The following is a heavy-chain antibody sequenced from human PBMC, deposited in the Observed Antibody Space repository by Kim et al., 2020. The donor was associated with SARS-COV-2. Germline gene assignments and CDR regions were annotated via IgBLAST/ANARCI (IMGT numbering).Heavy chain of an antibody. CDR2: ISSSSSTI. V-gene: IGHV3-48*02. CDR3: ARDRPYYDILTGSYYYYGMDV. CDR1: GFTFSSYS. J-gene: IGHJ6*02. D-gene: IGHD3-9*01. Sequence: GGSLRLSCAASGFTFSSYSMNWVRQAPGKGLEWVSYISSSSSTIYYADSVKGRFTISRDNAKNSLYLQMNSLRDEDTAVYYCARDRPYYDILTGSYYYYGMDVWGQGTTVTVSS.